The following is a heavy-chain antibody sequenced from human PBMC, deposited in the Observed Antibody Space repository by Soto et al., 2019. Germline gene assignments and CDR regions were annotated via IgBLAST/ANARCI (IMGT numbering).Heavy chain of an antibody. D-gene: IGHD2-2*01. Sequence: GESLKISCKGSGYSFTSYWISWVRQMPGKGLEWMGRIDPSDSYTNYSPSFQGHVTISADKSISTAYLQWSSLKASDTAMYYCARYCSSTSCYHYYYYYGMDVWGQGTTVTVSS. CDR1: GYSFTSYW. CDR2: IDPSDSYT. J-gene: IGHJ6*02. CDR3: ARYCSSTSCYHYYYYYGMDV. V-gene: IGHV5-10-1*01.